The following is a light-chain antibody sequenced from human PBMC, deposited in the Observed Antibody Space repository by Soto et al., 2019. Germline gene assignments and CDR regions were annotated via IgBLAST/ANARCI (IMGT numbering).Light chain of an antibody. CDR3: QSYDIRVRVV. J-gene: IGLJ2*01. Sequence: QSVLTQPPSVSGAPGQRVTISCTGSSSNIGAGYNVHWYQQLPGTAPKLLIYGNSNRPSGVPDRFSGSKSGTSASLAITGLQADDEADYYCQSYDIRVRVVFGGGTKLTVL. CDR2: GNS. V-gene: IGLV1-40*01. CDR1: SSNIGAGYN.